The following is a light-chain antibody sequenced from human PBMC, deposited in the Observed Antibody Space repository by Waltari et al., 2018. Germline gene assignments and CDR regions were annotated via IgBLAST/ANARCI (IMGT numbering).Light chain of an antibody. CDR2: VNSDGSH. V-gene: IGLV4-69*01. Sequence: QLVLTQSPSASAPLGASVKLTCTLRSGHTNNLIAWHQQHPTKGPRYLMKVNSDGSHNKGDKIPERFSGSSSGAERYLTISSLQSEDEADYYCQTGGHGTWVFGGGTKLTVL. J-gene: IGLJ3*02. CDR3: QTGGHGTWV. CDR1: SGHTNNL.